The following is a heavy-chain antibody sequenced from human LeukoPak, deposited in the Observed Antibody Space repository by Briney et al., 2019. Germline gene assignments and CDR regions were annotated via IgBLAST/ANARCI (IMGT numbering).Heavy chain of an antibody. J-gene: IGHJ4*02. D-gene: IGHD3-10*01. CDR1: GGSFSGYY. CDR2: INHSGST. CDR3: ARAHYYGSGSHDY. V-gene: IGHV4-34*01. Sequence: SETLSLTCAVYGGSFSGYYWSWIRQPPGKGLEWIGEINHSGSTNYNPSLKSRVTISVDTSKNQFSLKLSSVTAADTAVYYCARAHYYGSGSHDYWGQGTLVTASS.